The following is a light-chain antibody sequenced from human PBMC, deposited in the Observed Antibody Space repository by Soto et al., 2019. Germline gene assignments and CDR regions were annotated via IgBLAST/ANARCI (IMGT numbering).Light chain of an antibody. V-gene: IGKV3-11*01. CDR3: QQRSNWPP. CDR1: QSVSSY. CDR2: DAS. Sequence: EIVLTQSRATLSLSPGERATLSCRASQSVSSYLAWYQQKPGQAPRLLIYDASNRATGIPARFSGSGSGADFTLTISSLEPEDFAVYYCQQRSNWPPFGQGTKVDIK. J-gene: IGKJ2*01.